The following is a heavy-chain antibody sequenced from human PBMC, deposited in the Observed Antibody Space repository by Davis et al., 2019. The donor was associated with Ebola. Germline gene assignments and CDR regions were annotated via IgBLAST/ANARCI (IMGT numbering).Heavy chain of an antibody. CDR1: GGSISSYY. J-gene: IGHJ3*01. CDR3: ARDYWATEGAFDV. D-gene: IGHD2-8*02. V-gene: IGHV4-59*01. Sequence: MPSETLSLTCTVSGGSISSYYSSWIRPPPGKGLVWIGHIYYSGSTNYNPSLKSRVTISVDTSKNQFSLKLSSVTAADTAVYYCARDYWATEGAFDVWGQGTLVTVSS. CDR2: IYYSGST.